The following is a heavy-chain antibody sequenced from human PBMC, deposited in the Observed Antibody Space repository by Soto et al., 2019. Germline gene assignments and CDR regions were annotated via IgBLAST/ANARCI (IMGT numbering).Heavy chain of an antibody. D-gene: IGHD3-10*01. CDR2: IYYSGST. Sequence: SETLSLTCTVSGGSISSGDYYWSWIRQPPGKGLEWIGYIYYSGSTYYNPSLKSRVTISVDTSKNQFSLKLSSVTAADTAVYYCARDVAHYGSGSYAFDIWGQGTMVTVSS. CDR1: GGSISSGDYY. V-gene: IGHV4-30-4*02. CDR3: ARDVAHYGSGSYAFDI. J-gene: IGHJ3*02.